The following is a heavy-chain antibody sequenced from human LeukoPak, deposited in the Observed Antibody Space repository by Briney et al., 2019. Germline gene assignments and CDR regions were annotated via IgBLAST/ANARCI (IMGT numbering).Heavy chain of an antibody. CDR3: ARAGHGATSVGEYMNGY. CDR2: INLNSGGT. Sequence: ASVRVSCKASGYTFTGYYMHWVRQAPGQGLEWMGWINLNSGGTSYAQKFQGRVTMTRDTSITSAYMELSSLRSDDTAVYYCARAGHGATSVGEYMNGYWGQGTLVTVSS. D-gene: IGHD6-6*01. CDR1: GYTFTGYY. V-gene: IGHV1-2*02. J-gene: IGHJ4*02.